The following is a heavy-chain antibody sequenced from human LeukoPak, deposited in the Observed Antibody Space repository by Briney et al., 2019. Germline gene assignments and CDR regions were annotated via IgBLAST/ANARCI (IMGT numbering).Heavy chain of an antibody. V-gene: IGHV4-31*03. CDR3: ARDRDYGGRAFQI. CDR1: GGSISSGGYY. Sequence: MSTETPSLTCTVSGGSISSGGYYWSWIRQHPGKGLEWIGYIYYSGSTYYNPSLKSRLTISLDTSKNRFSLKLSSVTAADTAVYYCARDRDYGGRAFQIWGQGTMVTVS. D-gene: IGHD4-17*01. J-gene: IGHJ3*02. CDR2: IYYSGST.